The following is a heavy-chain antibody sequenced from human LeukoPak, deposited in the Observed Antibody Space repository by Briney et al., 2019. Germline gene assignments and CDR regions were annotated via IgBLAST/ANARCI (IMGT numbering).Heavy chain of an antibody. CDR3: ARDLHDILTGYQEYYFDY. CDR1: GYTFTGYY. D-gene: IGHD3-9*01. CDR2: INPNSGGT. V-gene: IGHV1-2*02. Sequence: ASVKVSCKASGYTFTGYYMHWVRQALGQGLEWMGWINPNSGGTNYAQKFQGRVTMTRDTSISTAYMELSRLRSDDTAVYYCARDLHDILTGYQEYYFDYWGQGTLVTVSS. J-gene: IGHJ4*02.